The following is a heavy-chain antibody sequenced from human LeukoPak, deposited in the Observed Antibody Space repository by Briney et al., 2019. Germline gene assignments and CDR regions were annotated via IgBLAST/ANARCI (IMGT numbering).Heavy chain of an antibody. CDR1: GFTFSSYW. CDR2: INSDGSST. Sequence: PGGSLRLSCAASGFTFSSYWMHWVRQAPGKGLVWVSRINSDGSSTSYADSVKGRFTISRDNAKNTLYLQMNSLRAEDTAVYCCARDRGSRGDYFDYWGQGTLVTVSS. V-gene: IGHV3-74*01. CDR3: ARDRGSRGDYFDY. D-gene: IGHD2-15*01. J-gene: IGHJ4*02.